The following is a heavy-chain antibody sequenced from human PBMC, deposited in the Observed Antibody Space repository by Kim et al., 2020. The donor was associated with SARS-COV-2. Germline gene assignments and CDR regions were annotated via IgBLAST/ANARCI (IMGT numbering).Heavy chain of an antibody. CDR3: ANSRVGRSAFDI. D-gene: IGHD3-10*01. J-gene: IGHJ3*02. Sequence: GGSLRLSCASSGFTFSSYGMHWVRQAPGKGLEWVAVISYDGSNKYYADSVKGRFTISRDNSKNTLYLQMNSLRAEDTAVYYCANSRVGRSAFDIWGQGTMVTVSS. CDR2: ISYDGSNK. CDR1: GFTFSSYG. V-gene: IGHV3-30*18.